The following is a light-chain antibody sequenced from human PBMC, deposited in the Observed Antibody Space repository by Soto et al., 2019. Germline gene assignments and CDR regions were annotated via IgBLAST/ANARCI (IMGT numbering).Light chain of an antibody. J-gene: IGKJ1*01. CDR2: GAS. CDR3: QQYGSSPWT. V-gene: IGKV3-20*01. Sequence: EIVLTQSPGTLSLSPGERATLSCRASQSVSSSYLAWYQQKPGQAPRLLIYGASSSDTGIPDRFSGSGSGTDFTLTISELEPEDFAVYYCQQYGSSPWTVGQGTKVESK. CDR1: QSVSSSY.